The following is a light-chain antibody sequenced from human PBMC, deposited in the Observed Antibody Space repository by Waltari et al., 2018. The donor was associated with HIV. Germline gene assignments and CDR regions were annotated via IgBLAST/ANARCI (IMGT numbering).Light chain of an antibody. CDR1: QSVSSY. V-gene: IGKV3-11*01. CDR3: QQRANWPLT. CDR2: DAS. J-gene: IGKJ4*01. Sequence: IVLTQSPAPLSLSTGERPTLPCRPSQSVSSYLAWYQQKPGQPPRLLIYDASNRATGIPARFSGSGSGTDFTLTITSLEPEDFAVYYCQQRANWPLTFGGGTKVEIK.